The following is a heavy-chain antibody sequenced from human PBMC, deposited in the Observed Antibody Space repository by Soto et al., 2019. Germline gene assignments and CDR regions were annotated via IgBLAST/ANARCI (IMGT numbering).Heavy chain of an antibody. CDR1: GGSFSGYY. D-gene: IGHD6-19*01. CDR3: ARGSSGWSSYYYYGMDV. J-gene: IGHJ6*02. V-gene: IGHV4-34*01. CDR2: INHSGST. Sequence: SATLSLTCAVYGGSFSGYYWSWIRQPPGKGLEWIGEINHSGSTNYNPSLKSRVTISVDTSKNQFSLKLSSVTAADTAVYYWARGSSGWSSYYYYGMDVGGQGTTVTVS.